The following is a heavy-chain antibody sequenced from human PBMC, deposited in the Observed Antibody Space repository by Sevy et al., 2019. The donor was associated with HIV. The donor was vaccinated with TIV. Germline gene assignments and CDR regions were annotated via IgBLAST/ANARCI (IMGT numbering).Heavy chain of an antibody. CDR2: IGGDGTST. CDR3: AKNGVSGSGNTWFYS. V-gene: IGHV3-23*01. CDR1: GFTFSSYA. J-gene: IGHJ5*01. D-gene: IGHD6-25*01. Sequence: GGSLRLSRAASGFTFSSYAMSWVRQAPGKGLEWVSAIGGDGTSTYYADSVKGRFTISSDSSKNTLYLQMKSLRAEDTAVYYCAKNGVSGSGNTWFYSWGQGTLVTVSS.